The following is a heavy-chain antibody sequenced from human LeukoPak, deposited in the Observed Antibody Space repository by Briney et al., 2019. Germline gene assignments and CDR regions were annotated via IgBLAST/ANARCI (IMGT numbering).Heavy chain of an antibody. CDR1: GFIFNSYG. CDR2: IRYDGSIK. CDR3: AGASNYHYYSSGIPMIDY. D-gene: IGHD3-22*01. Sequence: PGGSLRLSCAASGFIFNSYGMHWVRQAPGKGLEWVAFIRYDGSIKDHAESVKGRLTISRDNSKNTLYLQMNNLRTDDTAVYYCAGASNYHYYSSGIPMIDYWGQGTLVTVSS. J-gene: IGHJ4*02. V-gene: IGHV3-30*02.